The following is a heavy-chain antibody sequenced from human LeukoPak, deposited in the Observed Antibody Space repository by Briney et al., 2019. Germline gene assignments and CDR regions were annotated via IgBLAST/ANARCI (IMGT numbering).Heavy chain of an antibody. V-gene: IGHV3-21*01. CDR3: ATTSGWTADGDY. Sequence: GGSLRLSCAASGFTFSSYSMNWVRQAPGKGLEWVSSISSSSSYIYYADSVKGRFTISRDNAKNSLYLQMNSLRAEDTAVYYCATTSGWTADGDYWGQGTLVTVSS. CDR2: ISSSSSYI. CDR1: GFTFSSYS. J-gene: IGHJ4*02. D-gene: IGHD6-19*01.